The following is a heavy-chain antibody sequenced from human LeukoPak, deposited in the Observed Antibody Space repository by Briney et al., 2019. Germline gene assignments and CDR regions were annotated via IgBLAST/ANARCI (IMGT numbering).Heavy chain of an antibody. Sequence: SATDGSAQYAESVKGRFTTSRDNSKNSLYLQMNSLRDEDTAVYYGAKARIAAAGTGAFDVWGQGTMVTVSS. D-gene: IGHD6-13*01. CDR2: SATDGSA. V-gene: IGHV3-23*01. J-gene: IGHJ3*01. CDR3: AKARIAAAGTGAFDV.